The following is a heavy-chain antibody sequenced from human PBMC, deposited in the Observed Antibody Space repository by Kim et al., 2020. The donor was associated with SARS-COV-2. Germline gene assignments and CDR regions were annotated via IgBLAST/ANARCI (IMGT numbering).Heavy chain of an antibody. CDR3: ARRVGGIGWTLDV. J-gene: IGHJ6*02. V-gene: IGHV3-53*01. D-gene: IGHD3-16*01. Sequence: YRDSVRGRFTASEDNSKNTVYLQMSSLRADDTAVYYCARRVGGIGWTLDVWGQGTAVTVSS.